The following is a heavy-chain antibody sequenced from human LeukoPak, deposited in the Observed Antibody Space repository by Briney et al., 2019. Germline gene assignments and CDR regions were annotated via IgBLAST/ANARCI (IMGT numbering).Heavy chain of an antibody. CDR2: INSDGSST. CDR1: GFTFSSYW. CDR3: ARCRRDGYGGDAFDI. J-gene: IGHJ3*02. Sequence: HPGGSLRLSCAASGFTFSSYWMHWVRQAPGKGLVWVSRINSDGSSTSYADSVKGRFTISRDNAKNTLYLQMNSLRAEDTAVYYCARCRRDGYGGDAFDIWGQGTMVTVSS. D-gene: IGHD5-24*01. V-gene: IGHV3-74*01.